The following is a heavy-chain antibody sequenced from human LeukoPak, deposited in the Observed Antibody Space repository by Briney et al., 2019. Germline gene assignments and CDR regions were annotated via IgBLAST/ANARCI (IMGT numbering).Heavy chain of an antibody. CDR3: ARGMGYSYGHTQGAFDI. V-gene: IGHV1-18*01. J-gene: IGHJ3*02. CDR2: MSAYNGKT. Sequence: ASVNVSCKAPGYSFTRYGFNWVRQAPGQGLEWMGWMSAYNGKTNYAHSLQGRVTVTADTSTSTAYMELRSLRSEDTAVYYCARGMGYSYGHTQGAFDIWGQGTMVTVSS. D-gene: IGHD3-16*01. CDR1: GYSFTRYG.